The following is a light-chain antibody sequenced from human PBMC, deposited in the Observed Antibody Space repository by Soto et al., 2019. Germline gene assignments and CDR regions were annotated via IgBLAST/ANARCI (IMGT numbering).Light chain of an antibody. CDR1: QGIRHY. Sequence: DIQMTQSPSSLSASVGDRVTITCRASQGIRHYLAWYQQKPGKVPKLLIYEASNLQSGVPSRFRGGGSGTEFTLTISSMQTADAAHYYCQNFDSAPQTFGQGTKVDIK. CDR3: QNFDSAPQT. V-gene: IGKV1-27*01. J-gene: IGKJ1*01. CDR2: EAS.